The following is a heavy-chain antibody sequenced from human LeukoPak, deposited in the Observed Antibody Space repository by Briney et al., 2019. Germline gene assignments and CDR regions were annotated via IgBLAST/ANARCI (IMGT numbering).Heavy chain of an antibody. CDR1: GGSISSSSYY. CDR3: ARHRGYSQGVDY. J-gene: IGHJ4*02. V-gene: IGHV4-39*01. Sequence: SETLPLTCTVSGGSISSSSYYWGWIRQPPGKGLEWIGSIYYSGSTYYNPSLKSRVTISVDTSKNQFSLKLSSVTAADTAVYYCARHRGYSQGVDYWGQGTLVTVSS. D-gene: IGHD5-18*01. CDR2: IYYSGST.